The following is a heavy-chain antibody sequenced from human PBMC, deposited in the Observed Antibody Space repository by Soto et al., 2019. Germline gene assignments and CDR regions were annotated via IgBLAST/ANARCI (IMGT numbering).Heavy chain of an antibody. Sequence: ASVKVSCKASGYTFTSYGISWVRQAPGQGLEWMGWISAYNGNTNYAQKLQGRVTMTTDTSTSTAYMELRSLRSDDTGVYYCDRPYYYDFWSSYYYFDYWGQGPLVTVSS. J-gene: IGHJ4*02. CDR2: ISAYNGNT. CDR1: GYTFTSYG. V-gene: IGHV1-18*01. D-gene: IGHD3-3*01. CDR3: DRPYYYDFWSSYYYFDY.